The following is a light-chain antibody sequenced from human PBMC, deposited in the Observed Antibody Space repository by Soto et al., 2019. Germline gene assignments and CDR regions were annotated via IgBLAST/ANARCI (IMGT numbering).Light chain of an antibody. CDR2: GAS. CDR1: QSVSSN. V-gene: IGKV3D-15*01. CDR3: QQYNNWPT. Sequence: EIVMTQSPATLSVSPGERATLSCRASQSVSSNLAWYQQKPGQAHRLLIYGASTRATGIPARFSGSWSGTDFTLTISSQQSEDFAVYYWQQYNNWPTFGQGTRLEIK. J-gene: IGKJ5*01.